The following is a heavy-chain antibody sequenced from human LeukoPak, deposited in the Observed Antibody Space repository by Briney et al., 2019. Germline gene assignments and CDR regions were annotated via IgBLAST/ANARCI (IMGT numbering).Heavy chain of an antibody. CDR2: IRYDGSNK. D-gene: IGHD1-26*01. J-gene: IGHJ4*02. V-gene: IGHV3-30*02. CDR1: GFTFSSYG. CDR3: AKDKQGIVGATKHY. Sequence: GGSLRLSCAASGFTFSSYGMHWVRQAPGKGLEWVAFIRYDGSNKYYADSVKGRFTISRDNSKNTLYLQMNSLRAEDTAVYYCAKDKQGIVGATKHYWGQGTLVTVSS.